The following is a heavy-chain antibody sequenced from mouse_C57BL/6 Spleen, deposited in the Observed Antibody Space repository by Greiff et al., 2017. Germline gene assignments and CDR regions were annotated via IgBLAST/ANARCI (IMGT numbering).Heavy chain of an antibody. Sequence: QVHVKQPGAELVKPGASVKVSCKASGYTFTSYWMHWVMQRPGQGLEWIGRIHPSDSDTNYNQKFKGKATLTVDKSSSTAYMQLSSLTSEDSAVYYCAIRSITTRGYFDYWGQGTTLTVSS. CDR2: IHPSDSDT. J-gene: IGHJ2*01. D-gene: IGHD1-1*01. V-gene: IGHV1-74*01. CDR1: GYTFTSYW. CDR3: AIRSITTRGYFDY.